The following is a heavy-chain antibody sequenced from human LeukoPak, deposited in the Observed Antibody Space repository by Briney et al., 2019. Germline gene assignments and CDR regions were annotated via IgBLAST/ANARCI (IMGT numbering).Heavy chain of an antibody. CDR1: GFTFDDYA. CDR3: AKAGAAAGYYFDY. Sequence: PGGSLRLSCAASGFTFDDYAMHWVRQAPGKGLEWVSGISWNGGSIGYADSVKGRFTISRDNAKNSLYLQMNSLRAEDTALYYCAKAGAAAGYYFDYWGQGTLVTVSS. J-gene: IGHJ4*02. D-gene: IGHD6-13*01. V-gene: IGHV3-9*01. CDR2: ISWNGGSI.